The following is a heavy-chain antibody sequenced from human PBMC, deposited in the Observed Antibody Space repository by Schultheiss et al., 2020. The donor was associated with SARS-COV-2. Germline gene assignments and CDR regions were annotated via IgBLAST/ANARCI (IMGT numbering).Heavy chain of an antibody. CDR1: GFTFSSYA. D-gene: IGHD3-22*01. J-gene: IGHJ4*02. CDR3: ARGVDSSGYINY. CDR2: ISYDGSNK. Sequence: GGSLRLSCAASGFTFSSYAMHWVRQAPGKGLEWVAVISYDGSNKYYADSVKGRFTISRDNSKNTLYLQMNSLRAEDMAVYYCARGVDSSGYINYWGQGTLVTVSS. V-gene: IGHV3-30-3*01.